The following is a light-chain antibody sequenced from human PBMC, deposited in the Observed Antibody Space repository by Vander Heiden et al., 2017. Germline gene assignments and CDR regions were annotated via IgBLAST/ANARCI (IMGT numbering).Light chain of an antibody. J-gene: IGKJ5*01. CDR2: DAS. CDR1: QDISNH. Sequence: DIQMTQSPASLSASVGDRVTITCQASQDISNHLNWYHQKPGKAPKVLNYDASNLETGVPSRFSGSGSGTDFTFTISSLQPEDIATYYCQQYQHQITFGQGTRLEIK. V-gene: IGKV1-33*01. CDR3: QQYQHQIT.